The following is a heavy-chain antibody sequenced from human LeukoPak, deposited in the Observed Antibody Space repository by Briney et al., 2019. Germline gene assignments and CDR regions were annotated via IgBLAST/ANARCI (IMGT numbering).Heavy chain of an antibody. D-gene: IGHD7-27*01. J-gene: IGHJ3*02. V-gene: IGHV1-8*01. CDR1: GYTLTSYD. CDR2: MNPNSGRT. CDR3: ARVREGEIRPTGGAFDI. Sequence: ASVKVSCKASGYTLTSYDINWVRQATGQGLEWMGWMNPNSGRTGYAQKFRDRISITRNTSISTAYMELSSLRSEDTAVYYCARVREGEIRPTGGAFDIWGQGTMVTVSS.